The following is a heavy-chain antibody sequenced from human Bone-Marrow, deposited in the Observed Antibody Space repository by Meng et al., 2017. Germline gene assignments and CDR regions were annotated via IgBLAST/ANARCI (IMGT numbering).Heavy chain of an antibody. CDR2: IYHSGST. Sequence: HVQLHESRPGLVKPSGTLSLTCAVSGGSISSSNWWSWVRQPPGKGLEWIGEIYHSGSTNYNPSLKSRVTISVDKSKNQFSLKLSSVTAADTAVYYCARGQYFSWWELLPAFWFDPWGQGTLVTVSS. V-gene: IGHV4-4*02. CDR1: GGSISSSNW. D-gene: IGHD1-26*01. CDR3: ARGQYFSWWELLPAFWFDP. J-gene: IGHJ5*02.